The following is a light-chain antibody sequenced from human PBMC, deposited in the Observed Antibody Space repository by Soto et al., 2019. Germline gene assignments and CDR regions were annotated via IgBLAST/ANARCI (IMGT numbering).Light chain of an antibody. J-gene: IGLJ1*01. CDR2: DVS. CDR1: SSDVGGYNY. V-gene: IGLV2-11*01. CDR3: ISYTTISTYV. Sequence: SALTQPRSVSGSPGQSVTISCTGTSSDVGGYNYVSWYQQHPGKAPKLMIYDVSKRPSGVPDRFSGSKSGNTASLTISGLQAEDEADYYCISYTTISTYVFGTGTKVTVL.